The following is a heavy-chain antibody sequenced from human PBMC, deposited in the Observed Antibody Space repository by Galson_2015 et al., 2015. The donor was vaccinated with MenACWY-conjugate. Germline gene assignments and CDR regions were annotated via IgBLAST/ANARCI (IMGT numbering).Heavy chain of an antibody. Sequence: QSGAEVKQPGESLKISCKGSGYYFTSYWIAWVRQIPGKGLEWMGLISPGDSNTRYSPSFQGQVTISADKSISNAYLQWSSLKASDTAMYYCARHPPGGRGMDVWGQGTTVTVSS. V-gene: IGHV5-51*01. CDR2: ISPGDSNT. D-gene: IGHD1-26*01. CDR3: ARHPPGGRGMDV. J-gene: IGHJ6*02. CDR1: GYYFTSYW.